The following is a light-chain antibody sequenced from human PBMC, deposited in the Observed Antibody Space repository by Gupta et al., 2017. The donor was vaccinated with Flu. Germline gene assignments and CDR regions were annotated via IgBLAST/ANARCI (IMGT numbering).Light chain of an antibody. CDR1: SSNIGVNT. J-gene: IGLJ3*02. CDR2: SNN. Sequence: QSVLTQPPSASGTPGQSVTIPCSGGSSNIGVNTVNWYQQLPGTAPKLLIYSNNQRPSGVPDRFSGSKSGTSASLAISGLHSEDEADYYCSTWDASLNGWVFGGGTKLTVL. CDR3: STWDASLNGWV. V-gene: IGLV1-44*01.